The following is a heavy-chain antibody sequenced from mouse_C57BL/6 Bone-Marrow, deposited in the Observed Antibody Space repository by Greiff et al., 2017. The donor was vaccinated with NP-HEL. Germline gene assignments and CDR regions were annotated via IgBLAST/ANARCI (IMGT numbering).Heavy chain of an antibody. CDR1: GFSLTSYG. Sequence: VMLVESGPGLVAPSQSLSITCTVSGFSLTSYGVYWVRQTPGKGLEWLGVIWGVGSTNYNSALKSRLSISKDNSNSQVFLKMSRLQTDDTAMYYCASGYGSSAYWGQGTLVTVSA. CDR2: IWGVGST. J-gene: IGHJ3*01. D-gene: IGHD1-1*01. V-gene: IGHV2-6*01. CDR3: ASGYGSSAY.